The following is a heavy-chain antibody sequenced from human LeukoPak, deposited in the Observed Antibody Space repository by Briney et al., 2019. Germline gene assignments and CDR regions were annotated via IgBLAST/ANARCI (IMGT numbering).Heavy chain of an antibody. CDR1: GFTFDDYA. J-gene: IGHJ4*02. Sequence: GSLRLSCAASGFTFDDYAMHRVRQAPGKGLEWVSLISGDGGSTYYADSVKGRFTISRDNSKNSLYLQMNSLRTEDTALYYCAKDRVDSSGYYYFDYWGQGTLVTVSS. CDR2: ISGDGGST. CDR3: AKDRVDSSGYYYFDY. D-gene: IGHD3-22*01. V-gene: IGHV3-43*02.